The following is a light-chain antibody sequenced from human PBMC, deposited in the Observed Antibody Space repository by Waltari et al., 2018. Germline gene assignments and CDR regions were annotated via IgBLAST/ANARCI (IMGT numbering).Light chain of an antibody. CDR2: KSS. V-gene: IGKV1-5*03. J-gene: IGKJ2*01. CDR3: QQYDSYSPYT. CDR1: QTISYW. Sequence: DIQMTQSPSTLSAFVGDTVTLTCRASQTISYWLAWYQQKPGKAPKLLIYKSSTLERGGPSRFSGSGSETEFTLTISSLQPDDFANYYCQQYDSYSPYTFGQGTKLEIK.